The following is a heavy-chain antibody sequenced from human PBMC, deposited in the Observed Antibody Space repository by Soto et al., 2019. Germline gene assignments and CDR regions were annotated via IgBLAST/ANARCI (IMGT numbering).Heavy chain of an antibody. CDR1: GFTFSNAW. CDR3: TSDPIAARVDY. D-gene: IGHD6-13*01. J-gene: IGHJ4*02. Sequence: EVQLVESGGGLVKPGGSLRLSCAASGFTFSNAWMSWVRQAPGKGLEWVGRIKSKTDGGTTDYAAPVKGRFTISRDDSKNTLYLQMNSLKTEDTAVYYCTSDPIAARVDYWGQGTLVTVSS. CDR2: IKSKTDGGTT. V-gene: IGHV3-15*01.